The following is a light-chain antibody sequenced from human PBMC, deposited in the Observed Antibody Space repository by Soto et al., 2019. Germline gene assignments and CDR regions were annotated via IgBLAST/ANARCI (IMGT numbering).Light chain of an antibody. CDR2: AVS. CDR3: QQSYSAPYT. V-gene: IGKV1-39*01. J-gene: IGKJ2*01. CDR1: QFIRNY. Sequence: DIQMTQSPSSLSASVGERVTITCRASQFIRNYLNWYQHKPGKAPKLLIYAVSTLQGGVPSRFSGSGSGTDFTLTINSLQPEDFATYYCQQSYSAPYTFGQGARLEIK.